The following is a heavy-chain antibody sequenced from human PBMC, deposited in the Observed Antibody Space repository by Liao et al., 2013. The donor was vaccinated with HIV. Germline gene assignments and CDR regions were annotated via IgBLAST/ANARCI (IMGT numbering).Heavy chain of an antibody. V-gene: IGHV4-39*07. Sequence: QLQLQESGPGLVKPSETLSLTCTVFGGSISRSSYYWGWVRQPPGRGLEWIGITYHSGITNYNASLKSRVTISVDTSKNQISLRVKSVTAADTAVYYCARDPGQGAFDIWGQGTMVTVSS. J-gene: IGHJ3*02. CDR3: ARDPGQGAFDI. CDR2: TYHSGIT. D-gene: IGHD3-10*01. CDR1: GGSISRSSYY.